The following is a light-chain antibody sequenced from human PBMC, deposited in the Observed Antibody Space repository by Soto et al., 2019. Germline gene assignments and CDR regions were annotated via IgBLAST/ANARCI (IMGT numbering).Light chain of an antibody. V-gene: IGKV1-39*01. CDR3: QQSFSTPYI. J-gene: IGKJ2*01. CDR2: AAS. CDR1: QSVNDY. Sequence: DFQVTQSPSSLSASVGDRVTITCRASQSVNDYLNWYQQRPGKAPRLLIYAASTLHSGVPSRVSGSGFGTDFSLTITSLQPEDFATYYCQQSFSTPYIFGHGTKLEIK.